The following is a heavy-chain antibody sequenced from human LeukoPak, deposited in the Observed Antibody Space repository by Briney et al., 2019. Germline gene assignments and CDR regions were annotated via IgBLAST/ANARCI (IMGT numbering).Heavy chain of an antibody. J-gene: IGHJ4*02. CDR3: ARDRSRYCSGGSCYFFDY. CDR2: ISGSGGRT. D-gene: IGHD2-15*01. V-gene: IGHV3-23*01. CDR1: GFTFSSYA. Sequence: PGGSLRLSCAASGFTFSSYAMSWVRQAPGKGLEWVSAISGSGGRTYYADSVKGRFTIPRDNSTNTLYLQMNSLRAEDTAVYYCARDRSRYCSGGSCYFFDYWGQGTLVTVSS.